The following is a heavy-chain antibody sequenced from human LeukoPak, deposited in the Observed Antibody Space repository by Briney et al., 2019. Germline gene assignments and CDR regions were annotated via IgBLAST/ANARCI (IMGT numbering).Heavy chain of an antibody. V-gene: IGHV1-69*01. J-gene: IGHJ4*02. CDR2: IIPIFGTA. D-gene: IGHD4-23*01. CDR3: AKDGINGGNFDY. Sequence: SVKVSCKASGGTFSSYAISWVRQAPGQGLEWMGGIIPIFGTANYAQKFQGRVTITADESTSTAYMELSSLRSEDTAVYYCAKDGINGGNFDYWGQGTLVTVSS. CDR1: GGTFSSYA.